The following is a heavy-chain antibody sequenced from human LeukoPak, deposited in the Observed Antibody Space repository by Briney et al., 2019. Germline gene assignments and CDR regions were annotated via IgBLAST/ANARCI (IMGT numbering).Heavy chain of an antibody. CDR2: ISGSGGST. Sequence: GGSLRLSCAASRFTSSIYAMSWVRQAPGKGLEWVSTISGSGGSTYYADSVKGRFTISRDNSYNTLYLQMNSLRAEDTAVYYCAKTAMSDSSGYYFEYWGQGTLVTVSS. V-gene: IGHV3-23*01. CDR1: RFTSSIYA. J-gene: IGHJ4*02. CDR3: AKTAMSDSSGYYFEY. D-gene: IGHD3-22*01.